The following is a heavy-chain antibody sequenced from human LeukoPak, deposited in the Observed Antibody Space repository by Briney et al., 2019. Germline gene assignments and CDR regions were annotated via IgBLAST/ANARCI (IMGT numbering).Heavy chain of an antibody. Sequence: PGGSLRLSCAASGVTVSSNYMSSVRQAAGEGLEWGAAIYSGSSTYYADSVKGRFTITRDNSKNTLSLQLKSLRGEDKAVYYYASQTTVKYYFYNCGQGSLGTVSS. CDR3: ASQTTVKYYFYN. D-gene: IGHD4-17*01. CDR2: IYSGSST. V-gene: IGHV3-53*01. CDR1: GVTVSSNY. J-gene: IGHJ4*02.